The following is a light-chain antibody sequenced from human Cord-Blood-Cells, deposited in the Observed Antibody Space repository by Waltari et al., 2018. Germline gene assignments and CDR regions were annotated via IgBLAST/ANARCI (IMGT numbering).Light chain of an antibody. CDR2: EFS. J-gene: IGLJ3*02. Sequence: QSALTQPPSASGSPGQSVTISCTGTSSYVGGYNYVSWYQQHPGKAPKLMIYEFSKRPSGVPDRFSGSKAGNTASLTVSGLQAEDEADYYCSSYAGSNKVFGGGTKLTVL. CDR3: SSYAGSNKV. V-gene: IGLV2-8*01. CDR1: SSYVGGYNY.